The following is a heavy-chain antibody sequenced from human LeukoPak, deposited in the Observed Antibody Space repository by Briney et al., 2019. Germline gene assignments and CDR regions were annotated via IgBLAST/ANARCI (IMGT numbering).Heavy chain of an antibody. CDR3: ARDGDYSSRTPGPDY. Sequence: QPGGSLRLPCAASGFTFSSYSMNWVRQAPGKGLEWVSYISSSSSTIYYADSVKGRFTISRDNAKNSLYLQMNSLRAEDTAVYYCARDGDYSSRTPGPDYWGQGTLVTVSS. CDR1: GFTFSSYS. CDR2: ISSSSSTI. D-gene: IGHD6-19*01. J-gene: IGHJ4*02. V-gene: IGHV3-48*01.